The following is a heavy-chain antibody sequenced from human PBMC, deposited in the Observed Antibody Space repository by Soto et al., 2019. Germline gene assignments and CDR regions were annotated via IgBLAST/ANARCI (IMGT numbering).Heavy chain of an antibody. CDR1: GYTFTDYY. D-gene: IGHD5-18*01. J-gene: IGHJ6*02. Sequence: ASVKVSCKASGYTFTDYYVHWLRQAPGPGLEWVGWINPNSGDTKYAQKFQARVTLTRDTSITTAYMELTSLESDDTAVYYCARERITPTDTGDFYHYGLDVWGQGTTVTVSS. V-gene: IGHV1-2*02. CDR2: INPNSGDT. CDR3: ARERITPTDTGDFYHYGLDV.